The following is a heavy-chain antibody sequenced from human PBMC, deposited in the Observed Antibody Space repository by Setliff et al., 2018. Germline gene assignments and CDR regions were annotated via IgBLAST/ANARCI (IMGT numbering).Heavy chain of an antibody. CDR2: IYAGDSDT. CDR3: ARLGSSSWYNDVFDF. J-gene: IGHJ3*01. V-gene: IGHV5-51*01. Sequence: GESLKISCTGSGYTFSNYWVGWVRQMPGKGLEWMGVIYAGDSDTRYSPSFQGQVTFSADKSISTAYLQWSTLKASDTAMYYCARLGSSSWYNDVFDFWGPGTMVTVSS. D-gene: IGHD6-13*01. CDR1: GYTFSNYW.